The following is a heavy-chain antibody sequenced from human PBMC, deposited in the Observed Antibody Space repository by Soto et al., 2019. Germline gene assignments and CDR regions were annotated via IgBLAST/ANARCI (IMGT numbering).Heavy chain of an antibody. CDR3: AKRREDSAGWNEFDY. V-gene: IGHV3-23*01. CDR1: GVTLRSYV. D-gene: IGHD1-1*01. Sequence: GGSLRLSCAVSGVTLRSYVMSWVRQAPGKGLEWVATIGGSGGSTVYADSVKGRFTISRDNSKYTLYLQMNSLRAEDTAVYYCAKRREDSAGWNEFDYWGPGTLVTVSS. CDR2: IGGSGGST. J-gene: IGHJ4*02.